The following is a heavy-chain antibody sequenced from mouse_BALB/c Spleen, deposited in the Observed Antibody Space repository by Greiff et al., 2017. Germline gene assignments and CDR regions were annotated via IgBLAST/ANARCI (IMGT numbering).Heavy chain of an antibody. J-gene: IGHJ4*01. V-gene: IGHV2-2*02. CDR2: IWSGGST. Sequence: VQLVESGPGLVQPSQSLSITCTVSGFSLTSYGVHWVRQSPGKGLEWLGVIWSGGSTDYNAAFISRLSISKDNSKSQVFFKMNSLQANDTAIYYCARKGGSRGHYYAMDYWGQGTSVTVSS. CDR3: ARKGGSRGHYYAMDY. CDR1: GFSLTSYG. D-gene: IGHD1-1*01.